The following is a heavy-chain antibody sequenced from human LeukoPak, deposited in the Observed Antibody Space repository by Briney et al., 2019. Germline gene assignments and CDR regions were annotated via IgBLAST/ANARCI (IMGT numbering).Heavy chain of an antibody. CDR2: ISGNGGST. J-gene: IGHJ4*02. D-gene: IGHD6-13*01. CDR1: GFIFSTYA. CDR3: AKPPPDSSSWLFDY. Sequence: GGTLRLSCAASGFIFSTYAMSWVRQAPGKGLEWVSTISGNGGSTYYADSVKGRCTISRDNSKNTLYLQMNSLRVEDTAVYYCAKPPPDSSSWLFDYWGQGALVTVSS. V-gene: IGHV3-23*01.